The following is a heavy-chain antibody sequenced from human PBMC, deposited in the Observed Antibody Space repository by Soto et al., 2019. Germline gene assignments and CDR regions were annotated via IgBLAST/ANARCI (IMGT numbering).Heavy chain of an antibody. CDR2: IYYSGST. CDR3: AREGYDILTGYPRSYGMDV. Sequence: PETLSLTCTVSGGSVSSGSYYWSWIRQPPGKGLEWIGYIYYSGSTNYNPSLKSRVTISVDTSKNQFSLELSSVTAADTAVYYCAREGYDILTGYPRSYGMDVWGQGTTVTVSS. V-gene: IGHV4-61*01. CDR1: GGSVSSGSYY. D-gene: IGHD3-9*01. J-gene: IGHJ6*02.